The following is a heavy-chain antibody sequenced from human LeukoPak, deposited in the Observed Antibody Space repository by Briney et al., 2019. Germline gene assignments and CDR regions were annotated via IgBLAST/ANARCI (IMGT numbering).Heavy chain of an antibody. CDR3: ARMVEQWLVPRWFDP. D-gene: IGHD6-19*01. Sequence: GGSLRLSCAASGFTVSSNYMSWVRQAPGKGLEWVSVIYSGGSTYYADSVKGRFTISRDNSKNTLYLQMNSLRAEDTAVYYCARMVEQWLVPRWFDPWGQGTLVTVSS. CDR2: IYSGGST. J-gene: IGHJ5*02. CDR1: GFTVSSNY. V-gene: IGHV3-53*01.